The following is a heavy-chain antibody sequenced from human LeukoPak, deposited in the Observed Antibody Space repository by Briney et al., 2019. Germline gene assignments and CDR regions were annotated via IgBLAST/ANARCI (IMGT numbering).Heavy chain of an antibody. V-gene: IGHV3-23*01. CDR2: ISGDGGST. D-gene: IGHD6-6*01. CDR1: GFTFYSYA. J-gene: IGHJ4*02. Sequence: GASLRLSCAASGFTFYSYAMSWVRQAPGKGLEWVSAISGDGGSTYYADSVKGRFTISRDDSKNTLYLQMNSLRAEDTAVYYCAKAPFFKSSFDYWGQGTLVTVSS. CDR3: AKAPFFKSSFDY.